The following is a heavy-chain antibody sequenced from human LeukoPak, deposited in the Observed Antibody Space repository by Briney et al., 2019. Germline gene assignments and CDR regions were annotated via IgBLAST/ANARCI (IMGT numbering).Heavy chain of an antibody. D-gene: IGHD3-22*01. CDR2: ISGSGGST. J-gene: IGHJ4*02. CDR3: AKRWGDYYDSSGYYRLPFDY. CDR1: GFTFSSYG. Sequence: QTGGSLRLSCAASGFTFSSYGMSWVRQAPGKGLEWVSAISGSGGSTYYADSVKGRFTISRDNSKNTLYLQMNSLRAEDTAVYYCAKRWGDYYDSSGYYRLPFDYWGQGTLVTVSS. V-gene: IGHV3-23*01.